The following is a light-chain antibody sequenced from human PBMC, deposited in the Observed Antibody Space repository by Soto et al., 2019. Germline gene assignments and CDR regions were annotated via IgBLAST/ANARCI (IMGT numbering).Light chain of an antibody. V-gene: IGKV3-15*01. CDR2: DAS. Sequence: IVMTQSPATLSVSPGERATLSCRASQSVSSNLAWYQQKPGQAPRLLIYDASTRATAIPARFSGSGSGTEVTLTISSLQSGDFAIYYCQQYNNWPRTFGQGTKLEIK. J-gene: IGKJ2*01. CDR1: QSVSSN. CDR3: QQYNNWPRT.